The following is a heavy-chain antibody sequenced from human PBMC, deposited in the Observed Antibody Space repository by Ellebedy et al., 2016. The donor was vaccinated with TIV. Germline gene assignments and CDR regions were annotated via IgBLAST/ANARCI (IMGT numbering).Heavy chain of an antibody. D-gene: IGHD3-10*01. CDR1: GYTFTGYY. J-gene: IGHJ6*02. CDR3: ARDEGRDYYGSGSYGYYGMDV. CDR2: IIPILGIA. V-gene: IGHV1-69*04. Sequence: ASVKVSCKASGYTFTGYYMHWVRQAPGQGLEWMGRIIPILGIANYAQKFQGRVTITADKSTSTAYMELSSLRSEDTAVYYCARDEGRDYYGSGSYGYYGMDVWGQGTTVTVSS.